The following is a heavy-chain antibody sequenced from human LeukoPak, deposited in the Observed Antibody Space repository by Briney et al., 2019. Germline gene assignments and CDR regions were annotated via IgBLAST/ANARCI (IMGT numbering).Heavy chain of an antibody. V-gene: IGHV4-39*01. J-gene: IGHJ5*02. CDR3: AGLPSRSDGYNYLYWFDP. D-gene: IGHD5-24*01. CDR2: SCYSGIT. Sequence: PSETLTLTCTVSGRSISSSSYYWGRIRQPPGKGLVWNGSSCYSGITYYNPSLKSRVTISVDTSKNQFSLKMSSVTAADTAVYYCAGLPSRSDGYNYLYWFDPWGQGTLVTVSS. CDR1: GRSISSSSYY.